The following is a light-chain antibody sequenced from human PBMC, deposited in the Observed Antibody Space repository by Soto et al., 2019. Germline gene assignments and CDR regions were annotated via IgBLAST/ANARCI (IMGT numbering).Light chain of an antibody. J-gene: IGKJ4*01. Sequence: IQLTQSPSSMSASVGDSVTITCRASQDISSHLSWYQQKPGKAPKVLIYAASTLESGIPSRFSGSGSGTDFTLTISSLQAEDFATYYCQQVKSFLPLTFGGGTKVDIK. CDR2: AAS. V-gene: IGKV1-9*01. CDR3: QQVKSFLPLT. CDR1: QDISSH.